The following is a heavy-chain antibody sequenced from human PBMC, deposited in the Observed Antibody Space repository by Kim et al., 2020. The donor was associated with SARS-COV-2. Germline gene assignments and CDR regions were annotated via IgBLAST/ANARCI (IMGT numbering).Heavy chain of an antibody. V-gene: IGHV3-23*01. J-gene: IGHJ4*02. CDR2: ISGSGGST. CDR3: AKDNPYYYDSSGYYVY. CDR1: GFTFSSYA. D-gene: IGHD3-22*01. Sequence: GGSLRLSCAASGFTFSSYAMSWVRQAPGKGLEWVSAISGSGGSTYYADSVKGRFTISRDNSKNTLYLQMNSLRAEDTAVYYCAKDNPYYYDSSGYYVYWGQGTLVTVSS.